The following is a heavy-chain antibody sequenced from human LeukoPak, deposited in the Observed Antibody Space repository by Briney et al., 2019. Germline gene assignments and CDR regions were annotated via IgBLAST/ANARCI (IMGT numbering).Heavy chain of an antibody. CDR2: ISYDGTNK. J-gene: IGHJ3*02. V-gene: IGHV3-30-3*01. CDR3: AREILTGYAFDI. CDR1: GFTFSTYA. D-gene: IGHD7-27*01. Sequence: PGRSLRLSCAASGFTFSTYAMHWVRQAPGKGLEWVAFISYDGTNKYCADSVKGRFTISRDNSKNTLYLQMNSLRAEDTALYYCAREILTGYAFDIWGQGTMATVSS.